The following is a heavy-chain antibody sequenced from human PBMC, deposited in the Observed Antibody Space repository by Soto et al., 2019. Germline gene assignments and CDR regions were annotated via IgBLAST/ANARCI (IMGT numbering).Heavy chain of an antibody. CDR2: ISWNTDNI. V-gene: IGHV3-9*01. D-gene: IGHD2-21*02. CDR1: GFTFGDYA. Sequence: EVKLVESGGGLVQPGRSLSLSCVASGFTFGDYAMHWVRQAPGQGLEWVAGISWNTDNIGYADSLKGRFTISRDNSGHALYLQMNSLIHDDPAFDSCAKGRNIVAVVTPFDGWGQGDLVTVSS. J-gene: IGHJ4*02. CDR3: AKGRNIVAVVTPFDG.